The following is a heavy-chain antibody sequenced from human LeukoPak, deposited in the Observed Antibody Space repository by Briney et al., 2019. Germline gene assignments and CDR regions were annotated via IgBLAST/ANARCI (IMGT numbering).Heavy chain of an antibody. J-gene: IGHJ6*02. CDR2: IFPHDSDT. Sequence: GESLKISCKGSGYSFQDYWIGWVRPMPGKGPELIGRIFPHDSDTKYSPSFEGQVTISVDKSISTAYVQWGSLRVSDTAIYYCAKFGIRGCSSSTRCYTSFFYYGMDVWGQGTTVTVSS. CDR3: AKFGIRGCSSSTRCYTSFFYYGMDV. V-gene: IGHV5-51*01. D-gene: IGHD2-2*02. CDR1: GYSFQDYW.